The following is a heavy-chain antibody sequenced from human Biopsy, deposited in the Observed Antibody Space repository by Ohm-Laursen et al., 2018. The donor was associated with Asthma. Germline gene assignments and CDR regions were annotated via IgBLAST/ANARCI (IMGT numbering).Heavy chain of an antibody. CDR3: ARVQKSPGDRWFDP. V-gene: IGHV1-2*06. Sequence: ASVKVSCKASGYSFTDYHLYWVRQAPGQGLEWMGRINPNGGATIYAQKFQGRVTMTRDTSISTAYMELSRLTSDDTAVYYCARVQKSPGDRWFDPWGQGTLVTVSS. J-gene: IGHJ5*02. D-gene: IGHD7-27*01. CDR2: INPNGGAT. CDR1: GYSFTDYH.